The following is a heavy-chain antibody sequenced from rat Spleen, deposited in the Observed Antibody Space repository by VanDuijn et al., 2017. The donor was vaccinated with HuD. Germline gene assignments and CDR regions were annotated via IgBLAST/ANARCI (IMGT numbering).Heavy chain of an antibody. V-gene: IGHV5-25*01. CDR3: ASVLDWDHFED. CDR2: ISPSGGST. CDR1: GFTFSNYD. Sequence: EVQLVESGGGLVQPGRSLKLSCAASGFTFSNYDMAWVRKAPTKGLAWVASISPSGGSTYYRDSVKGPFTVFRDNAKSTLYLQMDSLRSEDTATYYCASVLDWDHFEDWGQGVMVTVSP. D-gene: IGHD2-7*01. J-gene: IGHJ2*01.